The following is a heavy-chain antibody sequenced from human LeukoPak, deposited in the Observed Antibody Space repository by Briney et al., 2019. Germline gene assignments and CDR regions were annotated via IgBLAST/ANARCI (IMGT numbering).Heavy chain of an antibody. Sequence: PSETLSLTCAVYGGSFSGYYWSWIRQPPGKGLEWIGEINHSGSTNYYPSLKSRVTISVDTSKNQFSLKLSSVTAADTAVYYCARGEVGQRLTSSNWFDPWGQGTLVTVSS. CDR3: ARGEVGQRLTSSNWFDP. CDR2: INHSGST. D-gene: IGHD1-26*01. V-gene: IGHV4-34*01. J-gene: IGHJ5*02. CDR1: GGSFSGYY.